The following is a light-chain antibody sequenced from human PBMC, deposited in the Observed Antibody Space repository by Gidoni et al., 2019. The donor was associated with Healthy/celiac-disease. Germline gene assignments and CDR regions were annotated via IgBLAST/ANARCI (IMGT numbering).Light chain of an antibody. Sequence: EIVLTQSPGPLSLSPGARATLSCRASQSVSSSYLAWYQQKPGQAPRLLIYGASSRATGIPDRFSGSGSGTDFTLTISRLEPEDFAVYYCQQYGSSPLTFGPGTKVEIK. J-gene: IGKJ3*01. CDR1: QSVSSSY. CDR2: GAS. CDR3: QQYGSSPLT. V-gene: IGKV3-20*01.